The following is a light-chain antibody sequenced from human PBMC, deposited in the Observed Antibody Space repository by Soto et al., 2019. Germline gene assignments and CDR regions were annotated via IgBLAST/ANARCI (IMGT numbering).Light chain of an antibody. CDR3: QQLNVYPPT. CDR1: QGIASY. CDR2: TAS. J-gene: IGKJ3*01. V-gene: IGKV1-9*01. Sequence: DIQLTQSPSFLSASVGDGVTITCRASQGIASYLAWYQQRPGKAPKLLIYTASTLQGGVPSRFSGSGSGTEFTLPISSLQPEDFATYYCQQLNVYPPTFGPGTKVEIK.